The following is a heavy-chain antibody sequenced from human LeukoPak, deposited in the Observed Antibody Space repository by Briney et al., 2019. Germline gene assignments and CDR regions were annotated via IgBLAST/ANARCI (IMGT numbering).Heavy chain of an antibody. J-gene: IGHJ4*02. Sequence: SETLSLTCAVYGGSFSGYYWSWIRQPPGKGLEWIGEINHSGSTNYNPSLKSRVTISVDTSKNQFSLKLSSVTAADTAVYYCARGYCSSSSCYGARHFDYWGQGTLVTVSS. CDR3: ARGYCSSSSCYGARHFDY. CDR2: INHSGST. CDR1: GGSFSGYY. D-gene: IGHD2-2*01. V-gene: IGHV4-34*01.